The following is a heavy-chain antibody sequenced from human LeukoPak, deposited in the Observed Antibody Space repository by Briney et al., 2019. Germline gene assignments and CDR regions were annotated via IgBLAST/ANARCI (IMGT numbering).Heavy chain of an antibody. CDR3: ARDRCSSTSCYRLGSDP. D-gene: IGHD2-2*01. V-gene: IGHV1-2*06. Sequence: ASVKVSCKASGYTFTGYYMHWVRQAPGQGLEWMGRINPNSGGTNYAQKFQGRVTMTRDTSISTAYMELSRLRSDDTAVYYCARDRCSSTSCYRLGSDPWGQGTLVTVSS. J-gene: IGHJ5*02. CDR1: GYTFTGYY. CDR2: INPNSGGT.